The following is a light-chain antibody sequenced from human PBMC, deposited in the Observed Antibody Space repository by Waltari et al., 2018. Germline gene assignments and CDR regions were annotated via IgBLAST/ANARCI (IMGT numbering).Light chain of an antibody. V-gene: IGLV1-47*01. CDR2: RNN. CDR3: AVWDDSLSVV. Sequence: QSVLTQPPSASGAPGQRVTISCSGTTSNLGNNYVFWYQHLPGTAPQLLIYRNNQRPSGVPDRFSGSKSGTSASLDISGLRSEDDAEYYCAVWDDSLSVVFGGGTKLTVV. CDR1: TSNLGNNY. J-gene: IGLJ3*02.